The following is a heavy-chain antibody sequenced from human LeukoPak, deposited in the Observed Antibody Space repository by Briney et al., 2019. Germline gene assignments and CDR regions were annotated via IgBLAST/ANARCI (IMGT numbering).Heavy chain of an antibody. D-gene: IGHD2-2*02. CDR1: GFTFSRYW. Sequence: GGSLRLSCAASGFTFSRYWMGWVRQTPGKGLEWVANIKQDGNEKYYVDSVKGRFAISRDNAKNSLYLQMNSLRAEDTAVYYCASQHCSSTTCYTDAFDIWGQGTMVTVSS. J-gene: IGHJ3*02. CDR3: ASQHCSSTTCYTDAFDI. V-gene: IGHV3-7*01. CDR2: IKQDGNEK.